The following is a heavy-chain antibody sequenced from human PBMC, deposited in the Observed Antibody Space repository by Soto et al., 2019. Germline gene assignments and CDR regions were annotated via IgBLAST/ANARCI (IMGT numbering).Heavy chain of an antibody. D-gene: IGHD3-3*01. J-gene: IGHJ5*02. CDR1: GASISSGDYY. CDR2: ISYSGTI. V-gene: IGHV4-30-4*01. CDR3: ARALGSRFIEWPRFDP. Sequence: PLSLTCIVSGASISSGDYYWSWVRQPPGMGMEWIGHISYSGTIDYRPSLKSRVTISLDTSKNQFSLNLNSVTAADTAIYYCARALGSRFIEWPRFDPWGQGTLVTVSS.